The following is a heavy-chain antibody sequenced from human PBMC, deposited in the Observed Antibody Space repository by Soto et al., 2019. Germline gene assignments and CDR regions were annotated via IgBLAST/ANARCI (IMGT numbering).Heavy chain of an antibody. Sequence: PGESLKISCKVSGFDFTSYWIGWVRQMPGKGLEWMGIIHPGDSNTKYSPSFQGQVTISLDKSIDTAYLQWSSLKASDTAMYYCPRETTDFDSWGQGTLVTVSS. J-gene: IGHJ4*02. CDR3: PRETTDFDS. CDR2: IHPGDSNT. CDR1: GFDFTSYW. V-gene: IGHV5-51*01. D-gene: IGHD4-4*01.